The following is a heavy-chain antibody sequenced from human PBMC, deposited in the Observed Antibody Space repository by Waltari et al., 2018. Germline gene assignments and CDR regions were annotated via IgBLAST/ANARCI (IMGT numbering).Heavy chain of an antibody. CDR3: AHLAPGNGYFDY. J-gene: IGHJ4*02. D-gene: IGHD1-1*01. CDR2: IYWNDDK. Sequence: QITLKESGPTLVKPTQTLTLTCTFSGFSLSTSGVGVGWTRQPPGKALEWLALIYWNDDKPYSPSLKSRLTITKDTSKNQVVLTMTNMDPVDTATYYCAHLAPGNGYFDYWGQGTLVTVSS. CDR1: GFSLSTSGVG. V-gene: IGHV2-5*01.